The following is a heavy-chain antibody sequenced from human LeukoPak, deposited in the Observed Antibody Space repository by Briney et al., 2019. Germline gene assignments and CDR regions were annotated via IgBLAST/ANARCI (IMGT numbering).Heavy chain of an antibody. V-gene: IGHV3-30*18. D-gene: IGHD5-18*01. CDR2: ISYDGSNK. CDR1: GLTFSSYG. CDR3: AKTWIQLWSPDY. Sequence: GGSLRLSCAASGLTFSSYGMHWVRQAPGKGLEWVAVISYDGSNKYYADSVKGRFTISRDNSKNTLYLQMNSLRAEDTAVYYCAKTWIQLWSPDYWGQGTLVTVSS. J-gene: IGHJ4*02.